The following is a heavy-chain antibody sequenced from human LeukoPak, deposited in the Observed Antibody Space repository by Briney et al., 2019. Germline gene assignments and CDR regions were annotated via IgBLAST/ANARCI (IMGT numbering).Heavy chain of an antibody. CDR1: GFIFSNHG. CDR2: IRHDGSNK. J-gene: IGHJ4*02. Sequence: GGSLRLSCTTSGFIFSNHGMHWVRQAPGKGLEWVAFIRHDGSNKYYADSVKGRCTISRDNSKKTVYLQMNSLRTEDTAVYYCAKDRWLQGYFDYWGQGTLVTVSS. D-gene: IGHD5-24*01. CDR3: AKDRWLQGYFDY. V-gene: IGHV3-30*02.